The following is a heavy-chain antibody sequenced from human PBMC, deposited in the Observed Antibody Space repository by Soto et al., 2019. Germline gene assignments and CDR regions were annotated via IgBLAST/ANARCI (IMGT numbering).Heavy chain of an antibody. V-gene: IGHV3-23*01. D-gene: IGHD6-13*01. CDR1: GFTFNSYT. Sequence: EVQLLESGGGLVQPGGSLRLSCAASGFTFNSYTMSWVRQAPGKGLEWVSSISGSGGTTYDADSVKGRFTISRDNSKNTLYLEMNNPRAEDTAVYYCERFGIATPGGLDYWGQGTLVTVSS. CDR3: ERFGIATPGGLDY. CDR2: ISGSGGTT. J-gene: IGHJ4*02.